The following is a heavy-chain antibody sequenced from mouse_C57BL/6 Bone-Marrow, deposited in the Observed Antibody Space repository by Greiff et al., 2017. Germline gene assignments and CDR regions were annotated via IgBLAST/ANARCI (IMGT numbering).Heavy chain of an antibody. D-gene: IGHD1-1*01. Sequence: QVQLQQPGTELVKPGASVKLSCKASGYTFTSYWMHWVKQRPGQGLEWIGNINPSNGGTNYNEKFKSKATLTVDKSSSTAYMQLSSLTSEDSAVYYCARNPLYGSSPYWYFDVWGTGTTVTVSS. CDR2: INPSNGGT. V-gene: IGHV1-53*01. CDR1: GYTFTSYW. CDR3: ARNPLYGSSPYWYFDV. J-gene: IGHJ1*03.